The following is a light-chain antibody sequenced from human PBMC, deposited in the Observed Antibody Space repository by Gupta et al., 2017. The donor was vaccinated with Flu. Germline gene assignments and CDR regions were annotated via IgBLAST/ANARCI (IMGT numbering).Light chain of an antibody. CDR2: KAS. CDR3: QQYNSYSLT. J-gene: IGKJ4*01. V-gene: IGKV1-5*03. CDR1: QSISTW. Sequence: DIQMTQSPSTLSASVGDRVTITCRASQSISTWLAWYQQKPGRAPKLLIYKASSLESGVPSRFSGSGSGTEFTLTINSLQADDVAAYYCQQYNSYSLTFGGGTKVEIK.